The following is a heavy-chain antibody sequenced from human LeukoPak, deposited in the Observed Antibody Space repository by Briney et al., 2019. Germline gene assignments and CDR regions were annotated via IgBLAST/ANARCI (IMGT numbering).Heavy chain of an antibody. V-gene: IGHV3-23*01. CDR2: ISGSGGST. CDR1: GFTFSSYA. Sequence: AGSLSLSCAASGFTFSSYAMSWVRQAPGKGLEWVSAISGSGGSTYYADSVKGRFIISRDNSKNTLYLKMNSLRAEDTAVYYCAKSGYDSSGYFYLDYWDQGTIATVTS. D-gene: IGHD3-22*01. J-gene: IGHJ4*02. CDR3: AKSGYDSSGYFYLDY.